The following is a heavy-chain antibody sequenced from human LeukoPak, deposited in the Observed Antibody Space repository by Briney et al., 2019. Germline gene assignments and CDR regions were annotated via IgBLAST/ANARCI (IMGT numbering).Heavy chain of an antibody. D-gene: IGHD6-13*01. V-gene: IGHV3-7*05. CDR2: IKQDGSEK. CDR3: ARVAAAGQYNWFDP. CDR1: GFTFSSYW. Sequence: GGSLRLSCAASGFTFSSYWMSWVRQAPGKGLEWVPNIKQDGSEKYYVDSVKGRFTLSRDNAKNSLYLQMNSLRAEDTAVYYCARVAAAGQYNWFDPWGQGTLVTVSS. J-gene: IGHJ5*02.